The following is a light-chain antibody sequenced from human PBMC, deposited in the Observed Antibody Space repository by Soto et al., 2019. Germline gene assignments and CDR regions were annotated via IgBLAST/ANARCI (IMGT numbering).Light chain of an antibody. J-gene: IGLJ1*01. CDR3: SSYTSSNTLV. V-gene: IGLV2-14*01. CDR1: SSDVGGYNY. Sequence: QSALTQPASVSGSPGQSITISCTGTSSDVGGYNYVSWYQQHPGKAPKLMIYEVSNRPSGVSNRFSGSKSGNTASLTISGLQAEDEADYNCSSYTSSNTLVFGTGTKLTVL. CDR2: EVS.